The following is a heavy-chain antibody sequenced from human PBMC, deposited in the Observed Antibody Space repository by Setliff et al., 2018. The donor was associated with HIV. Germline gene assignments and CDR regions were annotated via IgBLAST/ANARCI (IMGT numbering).Heavy chain of an antibody. CDR1: GGTFSSYA. CDR3: AREKGYCSGGSCSEGAFDI. D-gene: IGHD2-15*01. J-gene: IGHJ3*02. V-gene: IGHV1-69*13. CDR2: IIPIFGTA. Sequence: ASVKVSCKASGGTFSSYAISWVRQAPGRGLEWMGGIIPIFGTANYAQKFQGRVTITADESTSTAYMELSSLRSEDTAVYYCAREKGYCSGGSCSEGAFDIWGQGTMVTVSS.